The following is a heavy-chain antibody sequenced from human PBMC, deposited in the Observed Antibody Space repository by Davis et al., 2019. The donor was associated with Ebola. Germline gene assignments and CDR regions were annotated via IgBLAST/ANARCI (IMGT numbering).Heavy chain of an antibody. CDR3: AREGRGSSGWYPAHFDY. Sequence: PGGSLRLSCAASGFTFSSYEMNWVRQAPGKGLEWVSYISSSGSTIYYADSVKGRFTISRDNAKNSLYLQMNSLRAEDTAVYYCAREGRGSSGWYPAHFDYWGQGTLVTVSS. CDR1: GFTFSSYE. J-gene: IGHJ4*02. V-gene: IGHV3-48*03. CDR2: ISSSGSTI. D-gene: IGHD6-19*01.